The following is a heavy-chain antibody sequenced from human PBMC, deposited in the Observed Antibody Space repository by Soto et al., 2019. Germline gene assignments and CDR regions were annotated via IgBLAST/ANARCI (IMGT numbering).Heavy chain of an antibody. J-gene: IGHJ4*02. Sequence: QLQLQESGPGLVKPSETLSLTCTVSGGSISSSSYYWGWIRQPPGKGLEWIGSIYYSGSTYYNPYLKSRFTISLDTSNIQFSLKLSSVTAADTAVYYCARLKHQYDDIWWSYRLFFDYWGQGTLVTGSS. V-gene: IGHV4-39*01. CDR3: ARLKHQYDDIWWSYRLFFDY. CDR2: IYYSGST. D-gene: IGHD3-16*02. CDR1: GGSISSSSYY.